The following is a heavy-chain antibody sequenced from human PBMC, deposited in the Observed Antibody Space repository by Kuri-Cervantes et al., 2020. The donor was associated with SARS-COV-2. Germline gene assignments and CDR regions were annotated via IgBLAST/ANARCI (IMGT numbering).Heavy chain of an antibody. Sequence: GSLRLSCTVSGGSVSSGSYYWNWIRQPPGKGLEWIGYIYYSGSTNYNPSLKSRVTISVDTSKNQFSLKLSSVTAADTAVYYCARVGYYYYGMDVWGQGTTVTVSS. CDR2: IYYSGST. V-gene: IGHV4-61*01. CDR1: GGSVSSGSYY. J-gene: IGHJ6*02. CDR3: ARVGYYYYGMDV.